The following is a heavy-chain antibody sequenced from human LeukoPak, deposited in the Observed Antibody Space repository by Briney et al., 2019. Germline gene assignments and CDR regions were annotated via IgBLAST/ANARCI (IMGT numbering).Heavy chain of an antibody. V-gene: IGHV3-7*04. CDR1: GFTFSSYS. J-gene: IGHJ4*02. CDR3: ARGKIFDY. CDR2: IKQDGSEK. Sequence: SGGSLRLACAASGFTFSSYSMSWVRQAPGKGLEWVANIKQDGSEKYYVDSVKGRFTISRDNAKNSLYLQMNSLRAEDTAVYYCARGKIFDYWGQGTLVTVSS.